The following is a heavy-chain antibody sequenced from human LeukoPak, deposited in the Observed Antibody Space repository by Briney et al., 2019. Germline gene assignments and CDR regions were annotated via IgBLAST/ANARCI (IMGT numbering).Heavy chain of an antibody. D-gene: IGHD1-26*01. CDR1: GGFFSGYY. Sequence: SETLSLTCAVYGGFFSGYYWSWIRQPPGKGLEWIGEINHSGSTNYNPSLKSRVTISVDTSKNQFSLKLSSVTAADTAVYYCARGVGAAHYYYYMDVWGKGTTVTVSS. CDR2: INHSGST. V-gene: IGHV4-34*01. CDR3: ARGVGAAHYYYYMDV. J-gene: IGHJ6*03.